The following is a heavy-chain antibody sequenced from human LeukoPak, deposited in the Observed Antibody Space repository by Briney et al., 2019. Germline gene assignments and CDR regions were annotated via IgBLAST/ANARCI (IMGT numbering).Heavy chain of an antibody. CDR2: INAHTGET. CDR1: GYIFTNYN. Sequence: ASVKVSCKXSGYIFTNYNLHWVRQAPGQGLEYMGWINAHTGETKYAQKFQGRVTMTRDTSISIAYMEVNRLTSDDTAVFYCARDHDSWGQGTLVTVSS. J-gene: IGHJ5*01. CDR3: ARDHDS. V-gene: IGHV1-2*02.